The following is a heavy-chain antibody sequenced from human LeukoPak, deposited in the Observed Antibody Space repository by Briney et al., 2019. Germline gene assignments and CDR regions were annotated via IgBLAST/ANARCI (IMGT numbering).Heavy chain of an antibody. CDR1: GFTFSDYY. D-gene: IGHD4/OR15-4a*01. Sequence: PGGTLRLSCAASGFTFSDYYMDWVRQAPGKGLEWVVRTRNNGSSYTNAYAASVTARFTVSRADSSSPVYLRTNSLKIAETGVYYCARAMYGEGRRIIDFDYWGQGSLLSVSS. V-gene: IGHV3-72*01. CDR3: ARAMYGEGRRIIDFDY. CDR2: TRNNGSSYTN. J-gene: IGHJ4*02.